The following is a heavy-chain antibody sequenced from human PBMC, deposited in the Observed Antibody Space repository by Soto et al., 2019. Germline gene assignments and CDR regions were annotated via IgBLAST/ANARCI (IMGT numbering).Heavy chain of an antibody. CDR3: ARGIVVVVAAHENYYYYGMDV. CDR2: IIPIFGTA. V-gene: IGHV1-69*13. CDR1: GGTFSSYA. J-gene: IGHJ6*02. Sequence: SVKVSCKASGGTFSSYAISWVRQAPGQGLEWMGGIIPIFGTANYAQKFQGRVTITADESTSTAYMELSSLRSEDTAVYYCARGIVVVVAAHENYYYYGMDVWGQGTTVTVS. D-gene: IGHD2-15*01.